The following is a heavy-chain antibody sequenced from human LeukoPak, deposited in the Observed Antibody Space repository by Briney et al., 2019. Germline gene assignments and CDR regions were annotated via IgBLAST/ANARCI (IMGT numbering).Heavy chain of an antibody. Sequence: GGSLRLSCAASGFTFSSYAMSWVRQAPGTGLQWVSTIGGYGSSIFYEDSVKGRFTISRDNSKNTLHLRMNSLRAEDTAVYYCAKDSRGYGELNWFGPWGQGTLVTVSS. V-gene: IGHV3-23*01. CDR1: GFTFSSYA. D-gene: IGHD4-17*01. CDR3: AKDSRGYGELNWFGP. J-gene: IGHJ5*02. CDR2: IGGYGSSI.